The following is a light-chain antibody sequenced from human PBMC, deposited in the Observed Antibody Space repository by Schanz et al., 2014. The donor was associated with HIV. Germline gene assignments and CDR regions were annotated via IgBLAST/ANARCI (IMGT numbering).Light chain of an antibody. Sequence: EIVMTQSPATLSVSPGERATLSCRASQSVTRNFLAWYQHKPGQAPRLLISGASSRAAGIPDRFSGSGSGTDFTLTISRLEPEDFAVYYCQQYGSSWTFGQGTKVEIK. CDR1: QSVTRNF. V-gene: IGKV3-20*01. CDR3: QQYGSSWT. CDR2: GAS. J-gene: IGKJ1*01.